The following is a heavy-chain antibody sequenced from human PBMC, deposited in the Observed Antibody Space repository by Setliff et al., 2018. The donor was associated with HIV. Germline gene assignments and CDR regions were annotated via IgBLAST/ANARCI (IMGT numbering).Heavy chain of an antibody. CDR1: GGSISSDNW. CDR3: ARGHCSGTNCYGADYYGMDV. J-gene: IGHJ6*02. V-gene: IGHV4-4*02. Sequence: SETLSLTCAVSGGSISSDNWWTWVRQAPGKGLEWIGEIYHSEYTNYNPSLKSRVSMSVDKSKNQFSVKLTSVTAADTAVYYCARGHCSGTNCYGADYYGMDVWGQGTTVTVS. D-gene: IGHD2-2*01. CDR2: IYHSEYT.